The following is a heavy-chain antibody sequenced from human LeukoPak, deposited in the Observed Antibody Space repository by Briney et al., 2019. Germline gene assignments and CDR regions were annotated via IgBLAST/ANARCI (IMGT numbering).Heavy chain of an antibody. CDR2: IYSGGST. CDR3: ARLSGSYYEADY. CDR1: GVTVGSSY. V-gene: IGHV3-53*01. D-gene: IGHD1-26*01. Sequence: GGSLRLSCAASGVTVGSSYMGWVRQAPGKGLEWVSVIYSGGSTYYADSMKGRFTLSRDNSKNTLYLQMNSLRAEDTAVYYCARLSGSYYEADYWGQGTLVTVSS. J-gene: IGHJ4*02.